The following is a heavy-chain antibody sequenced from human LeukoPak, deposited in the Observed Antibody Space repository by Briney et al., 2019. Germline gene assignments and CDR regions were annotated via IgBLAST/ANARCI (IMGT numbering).Heavy chain of an antibody. J-gene: IGHJ4*02. Sequence: GGSLRLSCAASGFAFSPYAMNWVRHAQGKGMEWVSFITGDSNTIYYADSMKGRFTVSRDNAENSLYLQMNSLSAEDTAVYYCARDRMGGSFDYWGQGTLVTVSS. CDR1: GFAFSPYA. D-gene: IGHD2-15*01. CDR3: ARDRMGGSFDY. V-gene: IGHV3-48*01. CDR2: ITGDSNTI.